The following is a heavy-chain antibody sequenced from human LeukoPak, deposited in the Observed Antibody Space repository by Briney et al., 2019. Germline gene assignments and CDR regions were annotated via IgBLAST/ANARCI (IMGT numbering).Heavy chain of an antibody. Sequence: GSLTLSCAASGFTFSSYAMTWVRQAPGKGLEWVSTISSSGGSTFYADSVKGRFTISRDNSKNTLYLQMSSLRAEDTAAYYCAKFKRANPYDSWGQGTLVTVSS. D-gene: IGHD6-25*01. V-gene: IGHV3-23*01. CDR1: GFTFSSYA. CDR3: AKFKRANPYDS. J-gene: IGHJ4*02. CDR2: ISSSGGST.